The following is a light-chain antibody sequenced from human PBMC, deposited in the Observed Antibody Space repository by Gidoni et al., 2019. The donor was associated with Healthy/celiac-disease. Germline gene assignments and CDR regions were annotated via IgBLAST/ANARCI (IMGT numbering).Light chain of an antibody. CDR2: WAS. CDR3: QQYYSIPRT. Sequence: DIVMTQSPESLAVSLGERATINCKSSQSVLYSSNNKNYVTWYQQKPGQPPKLLIYWASTRESGVPDRFSGSGSGTEFTLTISSLQAEDVAVYYCQQYYSIPRTFGQGTKVEIK. J-gene: IGKJ1*01. CDR1: QSVLYSSNNKNY. V-gene: IGKV4-1*01.